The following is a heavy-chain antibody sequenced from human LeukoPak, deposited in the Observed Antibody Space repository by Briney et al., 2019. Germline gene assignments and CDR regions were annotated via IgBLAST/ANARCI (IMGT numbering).Heavy chain of an antibody. CDR3: ARANTLHNWFDS. Sequence: PSETLSLTCAVYGGSFSGYYWTWIRQPPGKGLEWIGDISHSGSANCNPSLKSRVTISVDTSKNQFSLKLSSVTAADTAVYYCARANTLHNWFDSWGQETLVTVSS. CDR2: ISHSGSA. J-gene: IGHJ5*01. D-gene: IGHD2-15*01. V-gene: IGHV4-34*01. CDR1: GGSFSGYY.